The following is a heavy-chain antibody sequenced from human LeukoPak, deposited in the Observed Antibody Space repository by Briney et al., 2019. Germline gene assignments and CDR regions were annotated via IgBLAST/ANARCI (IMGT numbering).Heavy chain of an antibody. CDR1: GGSFSNNY. J-gene: IGHJ3*02. CDR2: INHSGST. V-gene: IGHV4-34*01. D-gene: IGHD2-15*01. CDR3: ASNMVNVVVVAATPNDAFDI. Sequence: SETLSLTCAVYGGSFSNNYWSWIRQPPGKGLEWIGEINHSGSTSYKPSLKSRVTISLDTSKNQFSLKLGSVTAADTAVYYCASNMVNVVVVAATPNDAFDIWGQGTMVTVSS.